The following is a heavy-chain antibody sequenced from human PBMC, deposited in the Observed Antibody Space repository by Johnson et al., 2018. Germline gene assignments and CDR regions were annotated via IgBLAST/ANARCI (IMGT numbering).Heavy chain of an antibody. J-gene: IGHJ4*02. CDR1: GFTFSNYW. CDR2: ITNDGIT. D-gene: IGHD2-21*01. CDR3: VAYYPGENYENY. V-gene: IGHV3-74*02. Sequence: VQLVESGGGLVQPGGSLRLSCAVSGFTFSNYWMHWVRQVPGKGLVWVSRITNDGITTYADSVKARFTISRDNAKNTLYLQMNRLRAEDTALDYRVAYYPGENYENYWGQGTLVNVSS.